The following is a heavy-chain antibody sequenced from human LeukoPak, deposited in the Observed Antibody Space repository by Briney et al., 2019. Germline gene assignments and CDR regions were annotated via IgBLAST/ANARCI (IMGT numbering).Heavy chain of an antibody. CDR3: VQLGYCSGGSCYRKYFQH. V-gene: IGHV3-9*01. D-gene: IGHD2-15*01. CDR1: GFTFGDYA. CDR2: VSWNSGNI. Sequence: PGGSLRLSCAASGFTFGDYAMHWVRQIPGKGLEWVSGVSWNSGNIAYADSVKGRFTVSRDNAKNSLYLQMNSLRAEDTAVYYCVQLGYCSGGSCYRKYFQHWGQGTLVTVSS. J-gene: IGHJ1*01.